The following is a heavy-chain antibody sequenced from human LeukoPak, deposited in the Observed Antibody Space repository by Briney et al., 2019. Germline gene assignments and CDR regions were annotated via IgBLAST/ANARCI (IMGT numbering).Heavy chain of an antibody. J-gene: IGHJ4*02. CDR2: ISSSGSTI. Sequence: GGSLRLSCAASGFTFSSYEMNWVRQAPGEGLEWVSHISSSGSTIYYADSVKGRFTISRDNAKNSLYLQMNSLRAEDTAVYYCARANYDFWSGYYSAGIQDYWGQGTLVTVSS. CDR1: GFTFSSYE. CDR3: ARANYDFWSGYYSAGIQDY. D-gene: IGHD3-3*01. V-gene: IGHV3-48*03.